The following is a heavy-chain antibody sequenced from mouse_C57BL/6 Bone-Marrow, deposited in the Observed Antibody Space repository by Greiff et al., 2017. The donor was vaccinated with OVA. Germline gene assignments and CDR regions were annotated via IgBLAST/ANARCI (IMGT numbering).Heavy chain of an antibody. V-gene: IGHV1-55*01. J-gene: IGHJ3*01. CDR2: IYPGSGST. CDR1: GYTFTSYW. CDR3: ARSIHDGYYAAWFAY. Sequence: QVQLQQPGAELVKPGASVKMSCKASGYTFTSYWITWVKQRPGQGLEWIGDIYPGSGSTNYNEKFNSKATLTVDTSSSTAYMQLSSLTSEDSAVYYCARSIHDGYYAAWFAYWGQGTLVTVSA. D-gene: IGHD2-3*01.